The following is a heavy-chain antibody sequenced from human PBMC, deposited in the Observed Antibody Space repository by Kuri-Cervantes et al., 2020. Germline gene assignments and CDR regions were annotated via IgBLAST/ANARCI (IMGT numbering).Heavy chain of an antibody. CDR2: INQKTGCT. D-gene: IGHD3-22*01. CDR1: GYTFNGYY. Sequence: ASVKVSCKASGYTFNGYYINWVRQAPGQGLEWLGWINQKTGCTNYEQEFKEWVIITSDTSISTAYMELSSLRSEDTAVYYCARGGDSSGYYYYYYYYMDVRGKGTTVTVSS. V-gene: IGHV1-2*04. CDR3: ARGGDSSGYYYYYYYYMDV. J-gene: IGHJ6*03.